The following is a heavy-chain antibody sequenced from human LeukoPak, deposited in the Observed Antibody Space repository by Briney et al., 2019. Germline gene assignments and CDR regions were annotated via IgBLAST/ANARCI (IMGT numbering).Heavy chain of an antibody. CDR3: ARDRGSSWYADY. V-gene: IGHV3-33*01. Sequence: GGSLRLSCAASGFTFSSYGMHWVRQAPGKGLEWVAVIWYDGSSKYYADSVKGRFTISRDNSKNTLYLQMNSLRAEDTAVYYCARDRGSSWYADYWGQGTLVTVSS. J-gene: IGHJ4*02. CDR2: IWYDGSSK. CDR1: GFTFSSYG. D-gene: IGHD6-13*01.